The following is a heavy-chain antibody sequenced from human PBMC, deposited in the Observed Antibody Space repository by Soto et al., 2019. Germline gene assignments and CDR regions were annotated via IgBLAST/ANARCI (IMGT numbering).Heavy chain of an antibody. CDR2: INAGNAET. Sequence: VSCKASGYTFTNYGIHWVRQGPGQRLEWMGWINAGNAETKYSQKFQGRVTISRDTSARTAYMELSSLRSEDTAVYYCARDGAVAGNTNFDYWGQGTLVTVSS. CDR1: GYTFTNYG. D-gene: IGHD6-19*01. J-gene: IGHJ4*02. V-gene: IGHV1-3*01. CDR3: ARDGAVAGNTNFDY.